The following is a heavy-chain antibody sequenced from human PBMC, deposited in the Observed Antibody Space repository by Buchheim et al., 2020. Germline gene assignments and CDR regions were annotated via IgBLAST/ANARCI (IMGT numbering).Heavy chain of an antibody. CDR3: ARRHRYCSGDSCLVLDH. Sequence: QVQLQESGPGLVKPSETLSLTCSVSGDSINSYYWSWIRQPPGKGLEWIGYISYSETTNYNPSLKSRGTISVDTSKNQFSLKLTSVTAADTAVYYCARRHRYCSGDSCLVLDHWGQGTL. CDR2: ISYSETT. J-gene: IGHJ4*02. V-gene: IGHV4-59*08. CDR1: GDSINSYY. D-gene: IGHD2-15*01.